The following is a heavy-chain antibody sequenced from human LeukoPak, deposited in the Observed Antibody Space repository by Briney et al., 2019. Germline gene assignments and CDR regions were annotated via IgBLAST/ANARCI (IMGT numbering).Heavy chain of an antibody. D-gene: IGHD5-12*01. CDR1: GFTFGAYS. J-gene: IGHJ4*02. CDR2: ISSSSSYI. Sequence: GGSLRLSCAASGFTFGAYSMKWVRQAPGKGLEWVSSISSSSSYIYYADSVKGRFTISRDNAKNSVYLQMNSLRAEDTAVYYCARAIVAMGERAPTSLDNWGQGMLVTVSS. CDR3: ARAIVAMGERAPTSLDN. V-gene: IGHV3-21*01.